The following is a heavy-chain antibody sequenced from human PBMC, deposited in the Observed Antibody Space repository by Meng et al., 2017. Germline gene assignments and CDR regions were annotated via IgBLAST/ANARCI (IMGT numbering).Heavy chain of an antibody. CDR3: ARDLGAYYYDSSGYYYVN. CDR1: GGSISSYY. J-gene: IGHJ4*02. CDR2: IYYSGST. D-gene: IGHD3-22*01. Sequence: SETLSLTCTVSGGSISSYYWSWIRQPPGKGLEWIGYIYYSGSTNYNPSLKSRVTISVDTSKNQFSLKLSSVTAADTAVYYCARDLGAYYYDSSGYYYVNWGQGTLVTVSS. V-gene: IGHV4-59*12.